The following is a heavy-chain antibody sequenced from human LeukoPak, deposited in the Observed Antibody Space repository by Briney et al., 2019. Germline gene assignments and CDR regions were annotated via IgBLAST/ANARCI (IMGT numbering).Heavy chain of an antibody. V-gene: IGHV1-18*01. D-gene: IGHD1-14*01. J-gene: IGHJ4*02. Sequence: ASVKVSCKASGYTFSIYGINWLRQAPGQGLEWMGWISANNGNTKYAQKFQGRVSMTTDTSTSTAYMELRSLRSDDTAVYYCARWYRLKPDKGINAGDYWGQGTLVTVSS. CDR2: ISANNGNT. CDR3: ARWYRLKPDKGINAGDY. CDR1: GYTFSIYG.